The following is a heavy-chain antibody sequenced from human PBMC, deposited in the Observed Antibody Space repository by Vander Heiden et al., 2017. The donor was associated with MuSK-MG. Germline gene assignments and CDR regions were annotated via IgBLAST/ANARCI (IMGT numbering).Heavy chain of an antibody. V-gene: IGHV4-39*01. J-gene: IGHJ4*02. CDR2: IYYSGST. CDR1: GGSTSSSSYY. CDR3: ARRSSGSSEDY. Sequence: QLQLQESGPGLVKPSETLSLTCTVSGGSTSSSSYYWGWIRQPPGKGLEWIGSIYYSGSTYYNPSLKSRVTISVDTSKNQFSLKLSSVTAADTAVYHCARRSSGSSEDYWGQGTLVTVSS. D-gene: IGHD1-26*01.